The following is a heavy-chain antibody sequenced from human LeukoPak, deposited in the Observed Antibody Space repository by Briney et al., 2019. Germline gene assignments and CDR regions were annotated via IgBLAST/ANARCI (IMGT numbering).Heavy chain of an antibody. V-gene: IGHV3-7*01. CDR3: ARAAGTSSADY. Sequence: GGSLRLSCAASGFTFRDYWMTWVRQAPGKGLEWVAHVNKDGSEKIYVDSVKGRFTISRDNGKNSLYLQINSLRVEDTAIYYCARAAGTSSADYWGQGTLVTVSS. CDR1: GFTFRDYW. D-gene: IGHD2-2*01. J-gene: IGHJ4*02. CDR2: VNKDGSEK.